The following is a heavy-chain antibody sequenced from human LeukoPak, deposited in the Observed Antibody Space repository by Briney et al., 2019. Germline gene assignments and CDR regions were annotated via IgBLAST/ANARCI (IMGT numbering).Heavy chain of an antibody. Sequence: GSLRLSCAASGFAFSSYTMNWVRQAPGKGLEWVSSISGGTNYIYFADSVKGRFTISRDNAKNSLYLQMNSLRAEDTAVYYCARTYYYGSGSNDYWGQGTLVTVSS. V-gene: IGHV3-21*01. CDR2: ISGGTNYI. CDR1: GFAFSSYT. J-gene: IGHJ4*02. D-gene: IGHD3-10*01. CDR3: ARTYYYGSGSNDY.